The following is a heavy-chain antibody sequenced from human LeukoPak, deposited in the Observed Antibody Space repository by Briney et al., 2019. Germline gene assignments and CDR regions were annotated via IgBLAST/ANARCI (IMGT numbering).Heavy chain of an antibody. J-gene: IGHJ4*02. CDR3: ARSLYYYDSSGYFTTDYFDY. Sequence: SETLSLTCTVSGGSISSSSCYWGWIRQPPGKGLEWIGSIYHSGSTYYNPSLKSRVTISVDTSKNQFSLKLSSATAADTAVYYCARSLYYYDSSGYFTTDYFDYWGQGTLVTVSS. CDR2: IYHSGST. D-gene: IGHD3-22*01. CDR1: GGSISSSSCY. V-gene: IGHV4-39*01.